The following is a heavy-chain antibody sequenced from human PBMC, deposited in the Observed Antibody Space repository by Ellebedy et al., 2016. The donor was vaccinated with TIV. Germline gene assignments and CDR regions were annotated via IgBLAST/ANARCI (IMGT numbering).Heavy chain of an antibody. CDR2: IKQDGSEK. Sequence: GGSLRLXXAASGFTFSNYWMAWVRQAPGKGLEWVANIKQDGSEKNYVDSVKGRFTISRDNGKNSLYLQMNSLRAEDTAVYYCATNCGGDCYSLWVYWGQGTLVTVSS. V-gene: IGHV3-7*01. CDR3: ATNCGGDCYSLWVY. CDR1: GFTFSNYW. D-gene: IGHD2-21*02. J-gene: IGHJ4*02.